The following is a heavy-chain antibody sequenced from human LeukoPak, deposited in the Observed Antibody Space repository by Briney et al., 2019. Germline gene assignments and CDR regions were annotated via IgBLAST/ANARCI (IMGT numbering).Heavy chain of an antibody. CDR1: GFTFSSYS. Sequence: PGGSLRLSCTASGFTFSSYSIYWVRQAPGKGLEWVAVISHDGSIKYYADSVKGRFTISRDNSKNTLYLQMNSPRAEDTAVYYCARDRGGCSSTSCYAMDVWGKGTTVTVSS. D-gene: IGHD2-2*01. V-gene: IGHV3-30-3*01. CDR2: ISHDGSIK. CDR3: ARDRGGCSSTSCYAMDV. J-gene: IGHJ6*03.